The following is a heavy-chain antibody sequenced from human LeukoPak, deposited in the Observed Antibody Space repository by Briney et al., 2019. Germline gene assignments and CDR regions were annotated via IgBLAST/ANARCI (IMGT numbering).Heavy chain of an antibody. CDR2: ISGSAAIT. V-gene: IGHV3-23*01. Sequence: GGSLRLSCAASGFTFRSYAVSWVRQAPGKGLEWVSAISGSAAITYYADSVKGRFTISRDNSKNTLYLQMNSLRAEDTALYYCAKDDHGYRNFDYWGQGTLVTVSS. CDR3: AKDDHGYRNFDY. J-gene: IGHJ4*02. D-gene: IGHD5-18*01. CDR1: GFTFRSYA.